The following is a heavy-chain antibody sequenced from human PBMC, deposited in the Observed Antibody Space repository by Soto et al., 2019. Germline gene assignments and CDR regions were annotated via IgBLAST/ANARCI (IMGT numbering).Heavy chain of an antibody. V-gene: IGHV4-61*08. D-gene: IGHD6-13*01. J-gene: IGHJ6*02. CDR3: ATAAGIGANYYYYGMDV. CDR1: GGSISSGDYY. Sequence: PSETLSLTCTVSGGSISSGDYYWSWIRQPPGKGLEWIGYIYYSGSTNYNPSLKSRVTISVDTSKNQFSLKLSSVTAADTAVYYCATAAGIGANYYYYGMDVWGQGTTVTVSS. CDR2: IYYSGST.